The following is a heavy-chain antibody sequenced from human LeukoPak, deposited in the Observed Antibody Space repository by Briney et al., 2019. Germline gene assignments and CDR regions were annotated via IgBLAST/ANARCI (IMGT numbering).Heavy chain of an antibody. J-gene: IGHJ5*02. CDR1: GFTFTNYG. D-gene: IGHD5-24*01. CDR3: ARDLSPNQATRWFDP. CDR2: IWYDGSKK. Sequence: GGSLRLSCIASGFTFTNYGFHWVCQAPGKGLEWVAVIWYDGSKKYYADSVKGRFTISRDNSKNTLYLQMNSLRDEDTAVYYCARDLSPNQATRWFDPRGQGTLVTVSS. V-gene: IGHV3-33*01.